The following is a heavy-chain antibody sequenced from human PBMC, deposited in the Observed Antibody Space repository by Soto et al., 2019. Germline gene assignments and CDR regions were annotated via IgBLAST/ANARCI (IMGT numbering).Heavy chain of an antibody. CDR2: SDGSSAYT. Sequence: QVQLVESGGGLVKPGGSLRLSCAASGFTFSDYYMNWIRQAPGKGLEWLSYSDGSSAYTHYADSVNGRFTTSRHNPKNSLFLQLTSLRDGDTAVYYCARAVGNYYGMDVWGQGTTVTVSS. D-gene: IGHD1-26*01. J-gene: IGHJ6*02. CDR3: ARAVGNYYGMDV. V-gene: IGHV3-11*06. CDR1: GFTFSDYY.